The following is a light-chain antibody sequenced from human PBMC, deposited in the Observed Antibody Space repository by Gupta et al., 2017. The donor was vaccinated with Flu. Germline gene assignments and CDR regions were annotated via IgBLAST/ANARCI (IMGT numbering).Light chain of an antibody. J-gene: IGKJ4*01. CDR3: QQYDNYPRT. CDR2: AAS. CDR1: QGISSY. Sequence: AISMTQSPSSFSASTGDRVTITCRASQGISSYLAWYQRKPGKAPKLLIYAASTLQSGVPSRFSGSGSGTDFTLTISCLQSEDVAAYYCQQYDNYPRTFGWGTKVEIK. V-gene: IGKV1-8*01.